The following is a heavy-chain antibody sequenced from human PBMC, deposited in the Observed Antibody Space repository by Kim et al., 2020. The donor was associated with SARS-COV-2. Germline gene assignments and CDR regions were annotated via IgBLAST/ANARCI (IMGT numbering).Heavy chain of an antibody. D-gene: IGHD6-13*01. CDR1: GFTFDDYA. CDR3: AKGASRWYTAAYYGMDV. Sequence: GGSLRLSCAASGFTFDDYAMHWVRQAPGKGLEWVSGISWNSGSIGYADSVKGRFTISRDNAKNSLYLQMNSLRAEDTALYYCAKGASRWYTAAYYGMDVWGQGTTVTVSS. J-gene: IGHJ6*02. V-gene: IGHV3-9*01. CDR2: ISWNSGSI.